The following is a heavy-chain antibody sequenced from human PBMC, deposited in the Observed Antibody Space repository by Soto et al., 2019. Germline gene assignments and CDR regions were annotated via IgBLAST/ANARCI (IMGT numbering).Heavy chain of an antibody. J-gene: IGHJ5*02. CDR2: IYYSGST. D-gene: IGHD3-9*01. V-gene: IGHV4-39*01. CDR1: GGSISSSSYY. CDR3: ARHFTGALWGGWFDP. Sequence: PSETLSLTCTVSGGSISSSSYYWGWIRQPPGKGLEWIGSIYYSGSTYYNPSLKSRVTISVDTSKNQFSLKLSSVTAADTAVYYCARHFTGALWGGWFDPWGQGTLVTVSS.